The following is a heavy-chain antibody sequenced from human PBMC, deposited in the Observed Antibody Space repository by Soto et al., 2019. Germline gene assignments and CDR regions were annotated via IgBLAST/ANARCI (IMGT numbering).Heavy chain of an antibody. CDR2: IYPSGST. CDR3: ARGPVTIFGVVTTPFDY. Sequence: LSLTCTVSGGSISSYYWSWIRQSAGKGLEWIGRIYPSGSTSYNPSLKGRVTMSVDTSKNQFSLKLSSVTAADTAVYYCARGPVTIFGVVTTPFDYWGQGTLVTVSS. CDR1: GGSISSYY. V-gene: IGHV4-4*07. D-gene: IGHD3-3*01. J-gene: IGHJ4*02.